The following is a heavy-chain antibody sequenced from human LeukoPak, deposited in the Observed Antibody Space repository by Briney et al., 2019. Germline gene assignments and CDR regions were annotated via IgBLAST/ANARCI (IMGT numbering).Heavy chain of an antibody. CDR1: GGSISSYY. CDR3: ARGVTTVSYYXMDV. CDR2: IYYSGST. J-gene: IGHJ6*03. Sequence: PSETLSLTCTVSGGSISSYYWSWIRQPPGKGLEWIGYIYYSGSTNYNPPLKSRVTISVDTSKNQFSLKLSSVTAADTAVYYCARGVTTVSYYXMDVWXKGTKVTVSS. V-gene: IGHV4-59*01. D-gene: IGHD4-11*01.